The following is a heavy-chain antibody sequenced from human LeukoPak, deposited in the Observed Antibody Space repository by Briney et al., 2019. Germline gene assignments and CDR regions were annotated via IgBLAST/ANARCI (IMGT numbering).Heavy chain of an antibody. CDR1: GFTFSTYW. CDR2: INSDGSST. J-gene: IGHJ4*02. D-gene: IGHD5-18*01. Sequence: GGSLRLSCAASGFTFSTYWMNWVRQAPGKGLVWVSRINSDGSSTTYADSVKGRFTISRDNAKNSLYLQMNSLRAEDTAVYYCARDFSAAMVTVFDYWGQGTLVTVSS. V-gene: IGHV3-74*01. CDR3: ARDFSAAMVTVFDY.